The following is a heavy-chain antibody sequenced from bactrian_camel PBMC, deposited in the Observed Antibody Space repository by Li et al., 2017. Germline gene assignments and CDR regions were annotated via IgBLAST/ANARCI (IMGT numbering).Heavy chain of an antibody. D-gene: IGHD2*01. CDR2: IYSDGTNR. CDR1: GLTFSTHA. Sequence: HVQLVESGGGLVQPGGSLRLSCAASGLTFSTHAMSWVRQASGKGLEWVSSIYSDGTNRYYADSVKGRFAISMDNAKNTVYLQMNSLKSEDTALYYCVRGNSAWHFTDSGPGTQVTVS. V-gene: IGHV3-2*01. J-gene: IGHJ4*01. CDR3: VRGNSAWHFTD.